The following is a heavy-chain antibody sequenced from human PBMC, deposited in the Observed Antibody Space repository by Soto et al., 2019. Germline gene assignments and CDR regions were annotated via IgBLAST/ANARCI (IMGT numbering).Heavy chain of an antibody. D-gene: IGHD2-21*02. CDR3: ARVYCGGDCYSIPRFYWYFDL. CDR2: IIPIFGTA. V-gene: IGHV1-69*06. CDR1: GGTFSSYA. J-gene: IGHJ2*01. Sequence: GASVKVSCTASGGTFSSYAISWVRQAPGQGLEWMGGIIPIFGTANYAQKFQGRVTITADKSTSTAYMELSSLRSEDTAVYYCARVYCGGDCYSIPRFYWYFDLWGRGTLVTVSS.